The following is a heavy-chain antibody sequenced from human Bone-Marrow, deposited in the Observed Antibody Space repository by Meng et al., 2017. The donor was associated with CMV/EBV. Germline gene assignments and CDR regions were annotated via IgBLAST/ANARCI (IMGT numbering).Heavy chain of an antibody. CDR1: GFSLSISGVG. V-gene: IGHV2-5*01. CDR3: AHRRSKNPWGHVDTAECDP. Sequence: SGPTLVKPTQTLTLTCTFSGFSLSISGVGVGWIRQPPGKALEWLALIYWNDDQRYSPSLKSRLTITKDTSKNQVVLTMTNMDPVDTATYYCAHRRSKNPWGHVDTAECDPWGQGTLVTVSS. CDR2: IYWNDDQ. D-gene: IGHD5-18*01. J-gene: IGHJ5*02.